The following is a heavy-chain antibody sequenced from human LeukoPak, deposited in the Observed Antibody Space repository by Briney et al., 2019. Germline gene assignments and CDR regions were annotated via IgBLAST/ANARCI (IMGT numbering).Heavy chain of an antibody. Sequence: GGSLRLSCAASGFTFSSYWMSWVRQAPGKGLEWVANINQDGSEKYYMDSVKGRFTISRDNAKNSLYLQMNSLRAEDTAVYYCARDTRVAPTEGFDYGGQGILVTVSS. V-gene: IGHV3-7*01. J-gene: IGHJ4*02. CDR1: GFTFSSYW. CDR2: INQDGSEK. CDR3: ARDTRVAPTEGFDY. D-gene: IGHD2-15*01.